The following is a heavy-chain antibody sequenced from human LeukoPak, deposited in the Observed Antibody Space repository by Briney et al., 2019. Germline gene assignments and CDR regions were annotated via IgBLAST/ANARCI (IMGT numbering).Heavy chain of an antibody. D-gene: IGHD3-10*01. Sequence: ASVKVSCKASGGTFISYAISWVRQAPGQGLEWRGGIITIFGTANYAQKFQGRVTITTDESTSTAYMELSSLRSEDTAVYYCARDRSGSYYGNFDYWGQGTLVTVSS. V-gene: IGHV1-69*05. J-gene: IGHJ4*02. CDR1: GGTFISYA. CDR2: IITIFGTA. CDR3: ARDRSGSYYGNFDY.